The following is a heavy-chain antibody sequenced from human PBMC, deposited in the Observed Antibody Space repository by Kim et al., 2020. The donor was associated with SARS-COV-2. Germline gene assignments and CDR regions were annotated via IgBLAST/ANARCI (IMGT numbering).Heavy chain of an antibody. CDR1: GFTFSSYD. J-gene: IGHJ6*02. Sequence: GGSLRLSCAASGFTFSSYDMHWVRQATGKGLEWVSAIGTAGDTYYPGSVKGRFTISRENAKNSLYLQMNSLRAGDTAVYYCARGGNTAMVTNYYYGMDVWGQGTTVTVSS. V-gene: IGHV3-13*01. D-gene: IGHD5-18*01. CDR2: IGTAGDT. CDR3: ARGGNTAMVTNYYYGMDV.